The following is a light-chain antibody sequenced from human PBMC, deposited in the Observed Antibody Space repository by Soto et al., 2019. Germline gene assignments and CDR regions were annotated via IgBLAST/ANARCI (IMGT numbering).Light chain of an antibody. CDR1: QGIAGS. CDR2: AAS. CDR3: QQVYSYPLT. J-gene: IGKJ4*01. Sequence: DIPLTQSPSFLSASVRDRVTITCRASQGIAGSLGWYQQKPGKAPNLLINAASTLHSGVPSRFSGSGSGTEFTLTISSLQPEDVATYYCQQVYSYPLTFGGGTKVEIK. V-gene: IGKV1-9*01.